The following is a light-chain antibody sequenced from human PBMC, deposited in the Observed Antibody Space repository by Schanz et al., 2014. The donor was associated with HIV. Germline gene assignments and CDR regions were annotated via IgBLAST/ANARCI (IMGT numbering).Light chain of an antibody. CDR3: ATWDTSLSGVI. V-gene: IGLV1-40*01. CDR1: SSNIGAGYD. J-gene: IGLJ2*01. CDR2: GNS. Sequence: QSVLTQPPSVSGAPGQRVTISCTGSSSNIGAGYDVHWYQQLPGTAPKLLIYGNSNRPSGVPDRFSGSKSGTSASLAITGLQAEDEADYYCATWDTSLSGVIFGGGTKLTVL.